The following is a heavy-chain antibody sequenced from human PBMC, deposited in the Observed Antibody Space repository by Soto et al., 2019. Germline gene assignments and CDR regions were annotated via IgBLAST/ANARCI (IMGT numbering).Heavy chain of an antibody. CDR3: ARGPRSLTRFDY. Sequence: PGGSLRLSCAASGFTFSSYAMHWVRQAPGKGLEWVAVISYDGSNKYYAASVKGRFTISKDYSKNTLYVQMNSLRAEDTAVYDCARGPRSLTRFDYWGQGTKVTVSS. CDR1: GFTFSSYA. D-gene: IGHD3-10*01. J-gene: IGHJ4*02. V-gene: IGHV3-30-3*01. CDR2: ISYDGSNK.